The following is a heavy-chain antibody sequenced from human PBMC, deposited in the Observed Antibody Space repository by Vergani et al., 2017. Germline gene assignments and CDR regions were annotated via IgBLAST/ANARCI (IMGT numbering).Heavy chain of an antibody. CDR2: IYYSGST. CDR1: GGSISSYY. CDR3: ARDRAEYYDFWSGYNYGMDV. V-gene: IGHV4-59*01. J-gene: IGHJ6*02. Sequence: QVQLQESGPGLAKPSETLSLTCTVSGGSISSYYWSWIRQPPGKGLEWIGYIYYSGSTNYNPSLKSRVTISVDTSKNQFSLKLSSVTAADTAVYYCARDRAEYYDFWSGYNYGMDVWGQGTTVTVSS. D-gene: IGHD3-3*01.